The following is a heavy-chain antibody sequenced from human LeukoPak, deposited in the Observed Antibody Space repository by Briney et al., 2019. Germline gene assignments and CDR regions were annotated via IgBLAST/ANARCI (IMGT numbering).Heavy chain of an antibody. D-gene: IGHD6-13*01. CDR3: ARRQQLVRKDYGMDV. CDR2: IYYSGST. Sequence: SETLSLTYTVSGGSISSYYWSWIRQPPGKGLEWIGYIYYSGSTNYNPSLKSRVTISVDTSKNQFSLKLSSVTAADTAVYYCARRQQLVRKDYGMDVWGQGTTVTVSS. CDR1: GGSISSYY. J-gene: IGHJ6*02. V-gene: IGHV4-59*08.